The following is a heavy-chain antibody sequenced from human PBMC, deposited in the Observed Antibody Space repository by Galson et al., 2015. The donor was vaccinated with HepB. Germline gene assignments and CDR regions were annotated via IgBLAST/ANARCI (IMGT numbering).Heavy chain of an antibody. J-gene: IGHJ4*02. Sequence: SVKVSCKAAGSTFTNYDINWVRQATGQGLEWLGWMNANTGSTGYAQKFQGRVTMTRDTSISTAYMELSSLRSEDTAVYYCARNIAETGDFDYWGQGSLVTVSS. CDR3: ARNIAETGDFDY. CDR1: GSTFTNYD. D-gene: IGHD7-27*01. V-gene: IGHV1-8*01. CDR2: MNANTGST.